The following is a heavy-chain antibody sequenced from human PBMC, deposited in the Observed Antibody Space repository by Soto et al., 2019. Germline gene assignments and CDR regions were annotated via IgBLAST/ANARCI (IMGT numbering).Heavy chain of an antibody. Sequence: SETLSLTCTVSGGSSGAYFWNWVRQPPGKGLEWIGNIYYTGATSYNPSLESRVTISLDTSKNQFSLRLSSVTAADTAVYYCARPSVPATRGPLDYWGQGALVTVS. V-gene: IGHV4-59*01. CDR3: ARPSVPATRGPLDY. CDR1: GGSSGAYF. J-gene: IGHJ4*02. CDR2: IYYTGAT. D-gene: IGHD6-19*01.